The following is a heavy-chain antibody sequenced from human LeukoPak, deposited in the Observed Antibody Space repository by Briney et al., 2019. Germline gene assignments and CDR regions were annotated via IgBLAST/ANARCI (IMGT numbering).Heavy chain of an antibody. Sequence: ASVKVSCKVSGYTLTELSMHWVRQAPGKGLEWMGGFDPEDGETIYAQKFQGRVTITADESTSTAYMELSSLRSEDTAVYYCARESVTMVRGVINSYWGQGTLVTVSS. V-gene: IGHV1-24*01. CDR1: GYTLTELS. CDR2: FDPEDGET. D-gene: IGHD3-10*01. CDR3: ARESVTMVRGVINSY. J-gene: IGHJ4*02.